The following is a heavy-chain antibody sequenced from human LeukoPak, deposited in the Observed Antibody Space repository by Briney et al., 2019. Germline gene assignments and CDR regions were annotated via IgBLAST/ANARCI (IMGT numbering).Heavy chain of an antibody. CDR3: ARELERRYHWFDP. CDR1: GGSISSSSYY. V-gene: IGHV4-39*07. CDR2: IYYSGST. J-gene: IGHJ5*02. D-gene: IGHD1-1*01. Sequence: TSETLSLTCTVSGGSISSSSYYWGWIRQPPGKGLEWIGSIYYSGSTYYNPSLKSRVTMSVDTSKNQFSLKLSSVTAADTAVYYCARELERRYHWFDPWGQGTLVTVSS.